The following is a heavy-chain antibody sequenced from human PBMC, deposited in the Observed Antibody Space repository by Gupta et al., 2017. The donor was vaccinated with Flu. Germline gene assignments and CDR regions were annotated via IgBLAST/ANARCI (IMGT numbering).Heavy chain of an antibody. CDR2: VWFGGNNE. D-gene: IGHD3-9*01. J-gene: IGHJ4*02. Sequence: QVQLVESGGGVVKPGRSLRLSCAASGFHYGIFGMPWVRQAPGKRLEWVALVWFGGNNEYYADSVKGRFTISRDNSKNTLYLQMNSLRAEDTAIYYCVKDATGYFAYFDYWGQGTLVTVSS. CDR3: VKDATGYFAYFDY. V-gene: IGHV3-33*06. CDR1: GFHYGIFG.